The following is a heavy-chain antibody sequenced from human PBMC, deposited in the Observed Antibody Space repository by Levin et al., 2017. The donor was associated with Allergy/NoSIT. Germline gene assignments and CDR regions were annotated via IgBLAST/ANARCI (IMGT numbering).Heavy chain of an antibody. Sequence: GESLKISCAASGFTFSSYAMHWVRQAPGKGLEWVAVISYDGSNKYHADSVKDRFTISRDNSKNTLYLQMNSLRADDTAVYYCARDPMTTVTTYAFDIWGQGTMVTVSS. CDR3: ARDPMTTVTTYAFDI. V-gene: IGHV3-30-3*01. CDR1: GFTFSSYA. J-gene: IGHJ3*02. CDR2: ISYDGSNK. D-gene: IGHD4-17*01.